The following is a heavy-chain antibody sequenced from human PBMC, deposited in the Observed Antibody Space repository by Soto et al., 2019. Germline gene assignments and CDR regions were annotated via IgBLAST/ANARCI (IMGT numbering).Heavy chain of an antibody. J-gene: IGHJ4*02. V-gene: IGHV3-66*01. D-gene: IGHD7-27*01. CDR3: ARGSYLGIYDY. Sequence: GGSLRLSCAASGFIVSSNYMSWVRQAPGKGLEWVSVIYSGGSTYYADSVKGRFTISRDNSKNTLYLQMNSLRAEDTAVYYCARGSYLGIYDYWGQGTLVTVSS. CDR1: GFIVSSNY. CDR2: IYSGGST.